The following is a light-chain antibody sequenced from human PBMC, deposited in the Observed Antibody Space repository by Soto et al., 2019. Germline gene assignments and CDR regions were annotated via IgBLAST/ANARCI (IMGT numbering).Light chain of an antibody. CDR2: GAS. CDR3: QQYGRSPRT. Sequence: EIVLTQSPGTLSLSPGERATLSCRASQTVTSNNLAWYQQKPGQAPKVLIYGASSRATGIPDRFSGIGSGTDVTLTISRLEPEDFAVYYCQQYGRSPRTFGQGTKVEIK. CDR1: QTVTSNN. J-gene: IGKJ1*01. V-gene: IGKV3-20*01.